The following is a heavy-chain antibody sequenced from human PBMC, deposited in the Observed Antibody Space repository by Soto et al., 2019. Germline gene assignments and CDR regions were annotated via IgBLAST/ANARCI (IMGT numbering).Heavy chain of an antibody. Sequence: QVQLVQSGAEEKKPGASVKVSCKASGYTFTSYAMHWVRQAPGQRLEWMGWINAGNGNTKYSQKFQGRVTITRDTSASTAYMELSSLRSEDTAVYYCARDDGSGWYQYYYYGMDVWGQGTTVTVSS. V-gene: IGHV1-3*05. CDR2: INAGNGNT. CDR1: GYTFTSYA. CDR3: ARDDGSGWYQYYYYGMDV. J-gene: IGHJ6*02. D-gene: IGHD6-19*01.